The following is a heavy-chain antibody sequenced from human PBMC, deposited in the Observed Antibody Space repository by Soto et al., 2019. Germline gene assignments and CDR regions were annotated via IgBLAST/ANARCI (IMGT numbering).Heavy chain of an antibody. Sequence: SETLSLTCTVSGGSIISYYWSWIRQPPGKGLEWIGYIYYSGSTNYNPSLKSRVTISVDTSKNQFSLNLSSVTAADTAVYYCARGPDTAMVMGYYYYGMDLWGQGTTVTVSS. V-gene: IGHV4-59*01. CDR3: ARGPDTAMVMGYYYYGMDL. CDR2: IYYSGST. J-gene: IGHJ6*02. D-gene: IGHD5-18*01. CDR1: GGSIISYY.